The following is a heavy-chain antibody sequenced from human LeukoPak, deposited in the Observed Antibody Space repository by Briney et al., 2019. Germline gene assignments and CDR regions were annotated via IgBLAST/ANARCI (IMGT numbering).Heavy chain of an antibody. CDR3: ARGGSITMVRGVTRYYYYGMDV. CDR2: ISGSGGST. Sequence: GGSLRLSCAASGFTFSSYAMSWVRQAPGKGLEWVSAISGSGGSTYYADSVKGRFTISRDNSKNTLYLQMNSLRAEDTAVHYCARGGSITMVRGVTRYYYYGMDVWGQGTTVTVSS. J-gene: IGHJ6*02. CDR1: GFTFSSYA. V-gene: IGHV3-23*01. D-gene: IGHD3-10*01.